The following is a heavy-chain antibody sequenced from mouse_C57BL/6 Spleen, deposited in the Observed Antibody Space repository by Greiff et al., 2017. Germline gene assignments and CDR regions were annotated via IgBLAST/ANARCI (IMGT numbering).Heavy chain of an antibody. CDR2: ISGGGSYT. Sequence: EVKLVESGGDLVKPGGSLKLSCAASGFTFSSYGMSWVRQTPDKRLEWVATISGGGSYTYYPDSVKGRFTISRDNAKNTLYLQMSSLKSEDTAMYYCARHGGDGDFDYWGQGTTLTVSS. CDR1: GFTFSSYG. V-gene: IGHV5-6*01. CDR3: ARHGGDGDFDY. J-gene: IGHJ2*01.